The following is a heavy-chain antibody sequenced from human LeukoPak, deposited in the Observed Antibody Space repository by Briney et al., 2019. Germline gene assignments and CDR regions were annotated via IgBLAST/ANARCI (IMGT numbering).Heavy chain of an antibody. CDR2: INPNSGGT. J-gene: IGHJ4*02. Sequence: GASVKVSCKASGYTFTGYYMHWVRQAPGQGLEWMGWINPNSGGTNYAQKFQGRVTMTRDTSISTAYMELSRLRSDDTAVYYCARSVTYSSSSFNFDYWGQGTLVTVSS. D-gene: IGHD6-6*01. CDR3: ARSVTYSSSSFNFDY. V-gene: IGHV1-2*02. CDR1: GYTFTGYY.